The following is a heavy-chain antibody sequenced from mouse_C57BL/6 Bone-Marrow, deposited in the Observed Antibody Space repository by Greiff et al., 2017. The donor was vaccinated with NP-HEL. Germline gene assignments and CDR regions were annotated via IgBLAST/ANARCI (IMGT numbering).Heavy chain of an antibody. Sequence: EVMLVESGGGLVQPGGPLKLSCAASGFTFSDYYMYWVRQTPEKRLEWVAYISNGGGSTYYPDTVKGRFTISRDNAKNTLYLQMSRLKSEDTAMYYCARHGSYCHYYAMDYWGQGTSVTVSS. CDR2: ISNGGGST. V-gene: IGHV5-12*01. CDR1: GFTFSDYY. D-gene: IGHD2-12*01. CDR3: ARHGSYCHYYAMDY. J-gene: IGHJ4*01.